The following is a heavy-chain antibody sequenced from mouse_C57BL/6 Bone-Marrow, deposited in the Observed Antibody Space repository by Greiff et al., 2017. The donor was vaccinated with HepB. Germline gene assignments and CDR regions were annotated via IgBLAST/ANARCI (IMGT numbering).Heavy chain of an antibody. D-gene: IGHD2-1*01. V-gene: IGHV1-55*01. CDR2: IYPGSGST. J-gene: IGHJ3*01. CDR1: GYTFTSYW. Sequence: QVQLKQPGAELVKPGASVKMSCKASGYTFTSYWITWVKQRPGQGLEWIGDIYPGSGSTNYNEKFKSKATLTVDTSSSTAYMQLSSLTSEDSAVYYCARETDYYGNYFAYWGQGTLVTVSA. CDR3: ARETDYYGNYFAY.